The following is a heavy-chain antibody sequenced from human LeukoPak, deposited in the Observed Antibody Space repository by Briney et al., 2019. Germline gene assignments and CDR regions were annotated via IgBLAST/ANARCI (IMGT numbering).Heavy chain of an antibody. J-gene: IGHJ4*02. Sequence: SETLSLTCTVSGDSFSSYFWSWIRQPAGKGLEWLGRMYTSGITNSNPSLKSRVTMSVDTSKNQFSLNLTSVTAADTAVYYCAREITGTRGVDYWGQGILVTVSS. CDR2: MYTSGIT. V-gene: IGHV4-4*07. CDR3: AREITGTRGVDY. CDR1: GDSFSSYF. D-gene: IGHD1-7*01.